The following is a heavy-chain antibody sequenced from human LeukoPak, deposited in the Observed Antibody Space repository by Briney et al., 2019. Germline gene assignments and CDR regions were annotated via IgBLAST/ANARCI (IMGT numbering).Heavy chain of an antibody. CDR1: GYSFTSYG. CDR3: ARDYGDYPSY. V-gene: IGHV1-18*01. Sequence: ASVRVSCKASGYSFTSYGITWVRQAPGQGLEWMGWISGYNGNTKYAQKFQGRVTMTTDTSTSTAYMELRSLRSDDTAVYYCARDYGDYPSYWGQGTLVTVSS. J-gene: IGHJ4*02. CDR2: ISGYNGNT. D-gene: IGHD4-17*01.